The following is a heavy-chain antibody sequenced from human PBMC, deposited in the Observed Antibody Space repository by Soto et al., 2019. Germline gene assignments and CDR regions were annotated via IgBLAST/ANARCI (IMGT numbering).Heavy chain of an antibody. V-gene: IGHV3-23*01. Sequence: PGGSLRLSCAASGVTFSSYAMSWVRQAPGKGLEWVSAISGSGGSTYYADSVKGRFTISRDNSKNTLYLQMNSLRAEDTAVYYCAKLISDPYYYYMDVWGKGTTVTVSS. CDR2: ISGSGGST. CDR1: GVTFSSYA. J-gene: IGHJ6*03. CDR3: AKLISDPYYYYMDV. D-gene: IGHD2-21*01.